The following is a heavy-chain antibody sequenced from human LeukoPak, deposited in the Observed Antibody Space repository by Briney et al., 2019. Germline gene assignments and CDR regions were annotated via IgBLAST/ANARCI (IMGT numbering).Heavy chain of an antibody. J-gene: IGHJ4*02. V-gene: IGHV3-15*01. CDR1: AFTFSNAW. Sequence: PGGSLRLSCAASAFTFSNAWMNWVRQAPGKGLEWVGRIKSKTDGGTTEYAPPVKGRFTISRDDSKNTLYLQMNSLKTDDTAVYYCTTEERVSSGYCSGGSCYIDYWGQGTLVTVSS. D-gene: IGHD2-15*01. CDR2: IKSKTDGGTT. CDR3: TTEERVSSGYCSGGSCYIDY.